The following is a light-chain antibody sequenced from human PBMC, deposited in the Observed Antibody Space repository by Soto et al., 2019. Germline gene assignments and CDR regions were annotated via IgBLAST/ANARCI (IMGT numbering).Light chain of an antibody. CDR1: SGHRSYA. V-gene: IGLV4-69*01. CDR2: LNSDGSH. Sequence: QLVLTQSHSASASLGASVKLTCTLSSGHRSYAIAWHQQQPEKGPRYLMKLNSDGSHSKGDGIPDRFSGSSSGAERYLTISSLQSEDEADYYCQTWGTGPWVFVGGTKLTVL. J-gene: IGLJ3*02. CDR3: QTWGTGPWV.